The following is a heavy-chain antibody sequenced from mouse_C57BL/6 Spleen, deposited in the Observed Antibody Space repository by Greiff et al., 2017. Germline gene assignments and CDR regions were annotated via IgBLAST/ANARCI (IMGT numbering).Heavy chain of an antibody. CDR3: ESYGYDGDWFAY. CDR1: GYTFTSYW. J-gene: IGHJ3*01. D-gene: IGHD2-2*01. CDR2: IHPNSGST. V-gene: IGHV1-64*01. Sequence: QVQLQQSGAELVKPGASVKLSCKASGYTFTSYWMHWVKQRPGQGLEWIGMIHPNSGSTNYNEKFKSKATLTVDKSSSTAYMQLSSLTSEDSAVYYCESYGYDGDWFAYWGQGTLVTVSA.